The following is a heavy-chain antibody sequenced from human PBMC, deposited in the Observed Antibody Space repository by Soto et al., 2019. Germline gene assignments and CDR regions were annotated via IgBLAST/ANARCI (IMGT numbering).Heavy chain of an antibody. D-gene: IGHD3-16*02. V-gene: IGHV3-23*01. CDR1: GFTFSSYA. CDR2: ISGSGGST. J-gene: IGHJ4*02. CDR3: AKEGIKGDYIWGSYRPTGY. Sequence: EVQLLESGGGLVQPGGSLRLSCAASGFTFSSYAMSWVRQAPGKGLEGVSAISGSGGSTYYADSVKGRFTISRDNSKNTLYLQMNSLRAEDTAVYYCAKEGIKGDYIWGSYRPTGYWGQGTLVTVSS.